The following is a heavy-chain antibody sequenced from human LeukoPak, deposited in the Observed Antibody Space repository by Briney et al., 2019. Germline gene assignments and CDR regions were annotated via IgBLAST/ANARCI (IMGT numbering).Heavy chain of an antibody. CDR1: GFTFSSYE. J-gene: IGHJ6*04. D-gene: IGHD3-10*02. V-gene: IGHV3-48*03. CDR3: AELGITMIGGV. Sequence: HPGGSLRLSCAASGFTFSSYEMNWVRQAPGKGLEWISYISSSNDGGTIYYADYVKGRFTNSRDNAKNSLYLQMNSLRAEDTAVYYCAELGITMIGGVWGKGTTVTISS. CDR2: ISSSNDGGTI.